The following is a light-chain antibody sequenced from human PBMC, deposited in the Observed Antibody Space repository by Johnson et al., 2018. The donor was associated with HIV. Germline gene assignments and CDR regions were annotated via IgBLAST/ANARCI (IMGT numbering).Light chain of an antibody. CDR3: GTWDSSLSAVYV. J-gene: IGLJ1*01. V-gene: IGLV1-51*01. CDR2: DNK. Sequence: QSVLTQPPSVSAAPGQKVTISCSGSSSNIGNNYVSWYQHLPGTAPKILIYDNKKRPSGISDRFSGSKSGTSATLGITGLQTGDEADYYCGTWDSSLSAVYVFGTGTKVTVL. CDR1: SSNIGNNY.